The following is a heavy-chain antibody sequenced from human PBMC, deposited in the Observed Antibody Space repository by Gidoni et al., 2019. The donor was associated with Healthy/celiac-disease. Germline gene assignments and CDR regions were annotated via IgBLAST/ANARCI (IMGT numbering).Heavy chain of an antibody. CDR2: INAGNGNT. J-gene: IGHJ6*02. Sequence: QVQLVQSWSEVKKPGAPVKVSCKASGYIFTIYAMHWVRQAPGPRRGWLGWINAGNGNTKYSQKCQGGVTITRDTSASTAYMGLSSLRSEDTAVYYCAKVTSLGATLRHYYYGMDVWGQGTTVTVSS. CDR1: GYIFTIYA. CDR3: AKVTSLGATLRHYYYGMDV. V-gene: IGHV1-3*01. D-gene: IGHD1-26*01.